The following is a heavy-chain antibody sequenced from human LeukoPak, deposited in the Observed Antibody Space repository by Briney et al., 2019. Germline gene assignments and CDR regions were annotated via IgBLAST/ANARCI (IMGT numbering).Heavy chain of an antibody. CDR1: GGSISGDY. CDR2: IYYSGTT. Sequence: SETLSLTCTVSGGSISGDYWSWIRQPPGKGLEWIGYIYYSGTTNYNPSLKSRVTISVDTSKNQFSLKLTFVTAADTAVYYCARGGKWLQIDYWGQGTLVTVSS. D-gene: IGHD5-24*01. CDR3: ARGGKWLQIDY. V-gene: IGHV4-59*01. J-gene: IGHJ4*02.